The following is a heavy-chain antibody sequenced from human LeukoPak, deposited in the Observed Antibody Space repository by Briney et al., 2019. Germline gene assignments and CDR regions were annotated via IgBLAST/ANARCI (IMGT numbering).Heavy chain of an antibody. D-gene: IGHD3-3*01. CDR3: ARDQLEYYDFWSGYPSRGRFDP. V-gene: IGHV4-31*03. CDR1: GGSISSGGYY. CDR2: IYYSGST. Sequence: SETLSLTCTVSGGSISSGGYYWRWIRQHPGKGLEWIGYIYYSGSTYYNPSLKSRVTISVDTSKNQFSLKLSSVTAADTAVYYCARDQLEYYDFWSGYPSRGRFDPWGQGTLVTVSS. J-gene: IGHJ5*02.